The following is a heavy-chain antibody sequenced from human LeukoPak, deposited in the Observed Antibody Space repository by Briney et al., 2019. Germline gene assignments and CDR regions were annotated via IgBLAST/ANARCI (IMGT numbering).Heavy chain of an antibody. CDR3: ARGYSGSY. J-gene: IGHJ4*02. CDR2: IKQDGSEK. Sequence: GGSLRLSCVASGLTFSSYWMSWVRQAPGKGLEWVANIKQDGSEKYYVDSVKGRFTISRDNAKNSLYLQMNSLRAEDTAVYYCARGYSGSYWGQGTLVTVSS. CDR1: GLTFSSYW. D-gene: IGHD1-26*01. V-gene: IGHV3-7*01.